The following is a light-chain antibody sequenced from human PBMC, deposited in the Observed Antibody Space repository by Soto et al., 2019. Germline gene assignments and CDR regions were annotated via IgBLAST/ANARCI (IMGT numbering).Light chain of an antibody. CDR2: AAS. CDR3: QQYDSFSST. Sequence: VIWMTQSPSLLSASTGDRVPISCRMSQGISSYLAWYQQKPGKAPELLIYAASTLQSGVPSRFSGSGSGTELSLTISSLQPDDVATYDCQQYDSFSSTFGQGTRLEIK. J-gene: IGKJ5*01. CDR1: QGISSY. V-gene: IGKV1D-8*03.